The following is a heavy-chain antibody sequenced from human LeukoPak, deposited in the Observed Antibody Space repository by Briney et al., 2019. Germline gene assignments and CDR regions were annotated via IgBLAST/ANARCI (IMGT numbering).Heavy chain of an antibody. D-gene: IGHD2-2*01. CDR3: ARDPHTSNQPDY. CDR2: IYKSGSP. V-gene: IGHV4/OR15-8*01. Sequence: PSETLSLTCDVSGASISNTHLCSWVRHPPRKGLEWIGEIYKSGSPNYNPSLRSRVAISEDKFKDKFSLKLTSVTAADTAVYYCARDPHTSNQPDYWGQGTLVTASS. J-gene: IGHJ4*02. CDR1: GASISNTHL.